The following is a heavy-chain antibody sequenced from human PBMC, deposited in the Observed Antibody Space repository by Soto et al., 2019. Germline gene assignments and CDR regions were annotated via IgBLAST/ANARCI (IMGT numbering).Heavy chain of an antibody. Sequence: PGGSLRLSCAASGFTFSSYGMHWVRQAPGKGLEWVAVISYDGSNKYYADSVKGRFTISRDNAKNTLYLQMNSLRAEDTAVYYCATSDSSGYNDAFDIWGQGTMVTVSS. D-gene: IGHD3-22*01. CDR2: ISYDGSNK. J-gene: IGHJ3*02. V-gene: IGHV3-30*03. CDR1: GFTFSSYG. CDR3: ATSDSSGYNDAFDI.